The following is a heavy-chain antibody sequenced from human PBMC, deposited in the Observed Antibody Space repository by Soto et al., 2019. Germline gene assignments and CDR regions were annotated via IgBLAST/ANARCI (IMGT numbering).Heavy chain of an antibody. D-gene: IGHD3-16*01. CDR2: IQHHAEHI. CDR3: VRVGWGYDYGNGLDG. V-gene: IGHV3-30*04. Sequence: PGRSMRLSCVASGFAFSAYSMQCVRPAPGKGLDWVATIQHHAEHIFYADSVRGRFTISRYSERYLLYLRMNGLTPEDTALYYCVRVGWGYDYGNGLDGWGHGTTVTVSS. J-gene: IGHJ6*02. CDR1: GFAFSAYS.